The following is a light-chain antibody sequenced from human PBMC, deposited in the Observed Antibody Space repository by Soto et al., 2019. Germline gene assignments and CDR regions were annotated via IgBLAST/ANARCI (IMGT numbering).Light chain of an antibody. V-gene: IGKV3-11*01. CDR3: QQYKTWPPWT. J-gene: IGKJ1*01. Sequence: VLTLSPVSLSLSPGERATLYCRASQSVSSYLAWYQQKPGQAPRLLIYGASSRATGIPDRFSGSGSGTDFTLSISILEPEDFAVYYCQQYKTWPPWTFGQGTKVDIK. CDR2: GAS. CDR1: QSVSSY.